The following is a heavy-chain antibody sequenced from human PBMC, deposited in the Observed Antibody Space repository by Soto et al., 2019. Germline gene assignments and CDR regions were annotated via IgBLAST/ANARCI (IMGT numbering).Heavy chain of an antibody. D-gene: IGHD3-10*01. J-gene: IGHJ4*02. V-gene: IGHV4-28*01. CDR1: GYSIGSYNW. CDR2: IYYTGST. CDR3: ARNSGLKTGRLDY. Sequence: SETLSLTCTGPGYSIGSYNWWGWIRQPPGKGLEWIGYIYYTGSTYYNLSLKSRVTLSVDTAKDQFSMTLGSVTAADTAVYYCARNSGLKTGRLDYWGPGILVTVSS.